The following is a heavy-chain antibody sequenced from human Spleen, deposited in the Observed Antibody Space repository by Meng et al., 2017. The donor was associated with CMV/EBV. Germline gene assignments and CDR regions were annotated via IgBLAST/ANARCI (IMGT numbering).Heavy chain of an antibody. CDR3: ARAVYYYGSGSRPLDY. V-gene: IGHV3-74*01. D-gene: IGHD3-10*01. CDR1: GFTFSSYW. CDR2: INSDGSST. Sequence: GESLKISCAASGFTFSSYWMHWVRQAPGKGLVWVSRINSDGSSTSYADSVKGRFTISRDNAKNSLYLQMNSLRAEDTAVYYCARAVYYYGSGSRPLDYWGQGTLVTVSS. J-gene: IGHJ4*02.